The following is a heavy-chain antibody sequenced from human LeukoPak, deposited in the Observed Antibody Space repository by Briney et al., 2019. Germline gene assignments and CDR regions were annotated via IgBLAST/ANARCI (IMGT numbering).Heavy chain of an antibody. J-gene: IGHJ5*02. V-gene: IGHV3-64*01. CDR3: ARASFWESPVNWFDP. Sequence: GGSLRLSCAASGFTFSSYAMHWVRQAPGKGLEYVSAISSNGGSTYYANSVKGRFTISRDNSKNTLYLQMGSLRAEDMAVYYCARASFWESPVNWFDPWGQGTLVTVSS. D-gene: IGHD3-16*01. CDR1: GFTFSSYA. CDR2: ISSNGGST.